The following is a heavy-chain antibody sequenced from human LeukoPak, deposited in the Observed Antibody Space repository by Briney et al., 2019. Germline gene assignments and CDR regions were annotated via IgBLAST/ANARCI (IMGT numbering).Heavy chain of an antibody. Sequence: PGGSLRLSCAASGFTISSHGMHWVRQAPGKGLEWVAFIRYDGSSKNYVDSVKGRFTISRDNSENTLYLQMNSLRVEDTAVYYCARSVRVATNYFDSWGQGTLVTVSS. J-gene: IGHJ4*02. V-gene: IGHV3-30*02. CDR1: GFTISSHG. CDR3: ARSVRVATNYFDS. CDR2: IRYDGSSK. D-gene: IGHD5-12*01.